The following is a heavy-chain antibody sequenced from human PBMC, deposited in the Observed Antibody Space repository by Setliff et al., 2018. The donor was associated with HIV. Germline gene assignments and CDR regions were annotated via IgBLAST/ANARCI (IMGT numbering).Heavy chain of an antibody. J-gene: IGHJ3*02. CDR2: INNDAKEK. CDR1: AFNFGNHW. Sequence: PGGSLRLSCAAAAFNFGNHWMSWVRQSPGRGLEWVANINNDAKEKYYVDSVRGRFTISRDNAKKSLYLQMNSLRAEDTAVYYCARVGGYSSGWYEAFDIWGQGTMVTV. D-gene: IGHD6-19*01. CDR3: ARVGGYSSGWYEAFDI. V-gene: IGHV3-7*05.